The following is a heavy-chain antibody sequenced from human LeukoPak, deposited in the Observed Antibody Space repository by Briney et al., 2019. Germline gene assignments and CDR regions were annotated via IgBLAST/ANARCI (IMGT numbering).Heavy chain of an antibody. CDR3: ARAPSIAAPFDY. Sequence: SCKASGGTFSSYAISWVRQAPGKGLEWVSVIYSGGSTYYADSVKGRFTISRDNSKNTLYLQMNSLRAEDTAVYYCARAPSIAAPFDYWGQGTLVTVSS. D-gene: IGHD6-6*01. CDR2: IYSGGST. V-gene: IGHV3-66*01. CDR1: GGTFSSYA. J-gene: IGHJ4*02.